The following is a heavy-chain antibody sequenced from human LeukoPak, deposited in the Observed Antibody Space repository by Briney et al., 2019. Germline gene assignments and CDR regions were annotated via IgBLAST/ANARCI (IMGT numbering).Heavy chain of an antibody. D-gene: IGHD1-26*01. Sequence: GGSLRLSCAASGFTFSTCAMSWVRQAPGKGLEWVSGISGTTSGTYYANSVKGRFTISRDSSRNTLFLHMNTLRAEDTAIYYCAKDRTVGASYWYFDLWGRGTLVTVSS. V-gene: IGHV3-23*01. CDR1: GFTFSTCA. J-gene: IGHJ2*01. CDR2: ISGTTSGT. CDR3: AKDRTVGASYWYFDL.